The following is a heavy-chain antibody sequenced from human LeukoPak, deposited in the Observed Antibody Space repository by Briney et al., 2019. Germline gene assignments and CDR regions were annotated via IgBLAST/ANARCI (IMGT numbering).Heavy chain of an antibody. CDR3: VKDAQAAYDFDSSGYYFLAFDI. V-gene: IGHV3-30*04. D-gene: IGHD3-22*01. J-gene: IGHJ3*02. CDR2: ISYDGNNK. Sequence: GGSLRLSCTASGFTFSHYPVHWIRQAPDKGLEWVAVISYDGNNKYYADSVKGRFTISRDNSKNTLFLQMNSLRAEDTAVYYCVKDAQAAYDFDSSGYYFLAFDIWGQGTTVTVSS. CDR1: GFTFSHYP.